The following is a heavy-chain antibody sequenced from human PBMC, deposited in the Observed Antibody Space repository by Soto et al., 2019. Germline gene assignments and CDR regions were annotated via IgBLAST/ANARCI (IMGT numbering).Heavy chain of an antibody. CDR1: GYTFTSYY. D-gene: IGHD3-9*01. V-gene: IGHV1-46*03. CDR3: ARRMGLGFDWLLGWFDP. J-gene: IGHJ5*02. CDR2: INPSGGST. Sequence: QVQLVQSGAEVKKPGASVKVSCKASGYTFTSYYMHWVRQAPGQGLEWMGIINPSGGSTSYAQKFQGRVTMTRDTSTRTVYMELSSLRSEDTAVYYCARRMGLGFDWLLGWFDPWGQGTLVTVSS.